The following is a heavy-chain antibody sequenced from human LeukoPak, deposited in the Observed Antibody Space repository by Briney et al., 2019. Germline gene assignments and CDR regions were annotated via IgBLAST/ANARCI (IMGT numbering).Heavy chain of an antibody. V-gene: IGHV1-2*02. J-gene: IGHJ5*02. CDR3: ASLGVVAATYWFDP. CDR2: INPNSGGT. Sequence: ASVKVSCKASGYTFTGYYMHWVRQAPGQGLEWMGWINPNSGGTNYAQKFQGRVTMTRDTSISTAYKELSRLRSDATAVYYCASLGVVAATYWFDPWGQGTLVTVSS. CDR1: GYTFTGYY. D-gene: IGHD2-15*01.